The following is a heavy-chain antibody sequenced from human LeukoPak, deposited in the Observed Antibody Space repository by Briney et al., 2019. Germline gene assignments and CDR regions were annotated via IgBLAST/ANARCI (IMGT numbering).Heavy chain of an antibody. Sequence: AGGSLRLSCAASGFTFSSYAMNWVRQAPGKGLEWVSAISGSDGSTYYADSVKGRFTISRDNSKNTLYLQMNSLRAEDTALYYCAKAGDHSYFDYWGQGTLVTVSS. V-gene: IGHV3-23*01. CDR1: GFTFSSYA. CDR2: ISGSDGST. CDR3: AKAGDHSYFDY. D-gene: IGHD4-11*01. J-gene: IGHJ4*02.